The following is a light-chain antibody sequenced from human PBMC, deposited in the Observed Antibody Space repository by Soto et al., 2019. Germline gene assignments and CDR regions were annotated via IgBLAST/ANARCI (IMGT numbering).Light chain of an antibody. CDR1: QTVTSSY. CDR3: QHRIT. CDR2: GAS. Sequence: IVLTQSPGTLSLSPGERATLSCRASQTVTSSYLAWYQQKPGQAPRLLMYGASSRATGIPDRFSGSGSGTDLILTIRRLEPEDSAVYYCQHRITFGGGTKVEIK. V-gene: IGKV3-20*01. J-gene: IGKJ4*01.